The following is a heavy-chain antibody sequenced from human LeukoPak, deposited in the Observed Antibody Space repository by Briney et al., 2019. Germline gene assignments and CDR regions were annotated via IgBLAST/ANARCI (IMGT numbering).Heavy chain of an antibody. CDR3: ARGHRTAAYESSGSDY. V-gene: IGHV1-18*01. CDR1: GYTFTSYG. J-gene: IGHJ4*02. D-gene: IGHD3-22*01. Sequence: GASVKVSXKASGYTFTSYGISWVRQAPGQGLEWMGWISTYNGNTNYAQKLQGRVTMTTDTSTSTAYMELRSLRSDDTAVYYCARGHRTAAYESSGSDYWGQGTLVTVSS. CDR2: ISTYNGNT.